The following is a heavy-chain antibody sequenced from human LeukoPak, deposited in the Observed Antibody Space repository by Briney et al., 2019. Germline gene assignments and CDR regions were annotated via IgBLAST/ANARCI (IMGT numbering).Heavy chain of an antibody. CDR1: GFTFSSYS. J-gene: IGHJ4*02. V-gene: IGHV3-21*01. Sequence: GGSLRLSYAASGFTFSSYSMNWFRQAPGKGLEGVASISSSSSYIYYADSVKGRFTISRDNAKNSLYLQMNSLRAEDTAVYYCARGGYYYDSSGYYYGYWGQGTLVTVSS. D-gene: IGHD3-22*01. CDR2: ISSSSSYI. CDR3: ARGGYYYDSSGYYYGY.